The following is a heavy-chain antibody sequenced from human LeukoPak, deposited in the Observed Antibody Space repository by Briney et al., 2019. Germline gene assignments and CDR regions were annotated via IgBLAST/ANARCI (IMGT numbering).Heavy chain of an antibody. V-gene: IGHV3-21*01. Sequence: GGSLRLSCAASGFTFSSYAMNWVRQAPGKGLEWVSSISSSSSYIYYADSVKGRFTISRDNAKNSLFLQMNSLRAEDTAVYYCARVYWNEDAFDIWGQGTMVTVSS. D-gene: IGHD1-1*01. CDR1: GFTFSSYA. J-gene: IGHJ3*02. CDR3: ARVYWNEDAFDI. CDR2: ISSSSSYI.